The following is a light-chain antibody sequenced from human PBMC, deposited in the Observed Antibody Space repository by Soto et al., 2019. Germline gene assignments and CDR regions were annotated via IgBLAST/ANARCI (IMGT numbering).Light chain of an antibody. CDR2: LGS. CDR1: QSLLHSNGYNY. CDR3: MQALQTPPST. J-gene: IGKJ5*01. Sequence: DVVMTQSPLSLPVTPGEPASISCRSSQSLLHSNGYNYLDWYLQKPGQSPQLLIYLGSNRASGVPDRFSGSGSGTDFTLKNTRVEAEDVGVYYCMQALQTPPSTFGQGTRLEIK. V-gene: IGKV2-28*01.